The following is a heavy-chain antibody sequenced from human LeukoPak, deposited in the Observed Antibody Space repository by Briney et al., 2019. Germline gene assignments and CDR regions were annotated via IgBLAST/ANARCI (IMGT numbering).Heavy chain of an antibody. CDR2: IYYSGST. V-gene: IGHV4-59*12. Sequence: PGGSLRLSCAASGFTFSDYYMSWIRQPPGKGLEWIGYIYYSGSTNYNPSLKSRVTISVDTSKNQFSLKLSSVTAADTAVYYCARDSGIAAAGYYYYYYMDVWGKGTTVTISS. CDR1: GFTFSDYY. J-gene: IGHJ6*03. CDR3: ARDSGIAAAGYYYYYYMDV. D-gene: IGHD6-13*01.